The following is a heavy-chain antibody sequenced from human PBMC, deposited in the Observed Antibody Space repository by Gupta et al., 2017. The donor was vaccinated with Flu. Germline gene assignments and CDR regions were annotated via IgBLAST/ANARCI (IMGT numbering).Heavy chain of an antibody. V-gene: IGHV3-23*01. CDR2: ISSSGLST. D-gene: IGHD1-26*01. CDR1: FTCSNYA. Sequence: FTCSNYAMNWVRQAPGKGLEWVSTISSSGLSTYYADSVKGRFTISRDNSKNTLYLQMNSLRAEDTAVYYWAKIGATTGVDYWGQGTLVTVSS. CDR3: AKIGATTGVDY. J-gene: IGHJ4*02.